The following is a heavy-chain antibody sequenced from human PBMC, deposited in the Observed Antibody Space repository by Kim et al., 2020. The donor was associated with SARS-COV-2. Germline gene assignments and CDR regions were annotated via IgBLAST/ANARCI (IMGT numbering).Heavy chain of an antibody. CDR3: ARVSITIIDVAPNWGAFDS. CDR1: GFTFSSYG. V-gene: IGHV3-33*08. Sequence: GGSLRLSCAASGFTFSSYGMHWVRQAPGKGLEWVAGICNVGSNKYYADSVKGRFTISRDNSKNTLYLQMNSLRAEDTAVYYCARVSITIIDVAPNWGAFDSWGQGTMVTVSS. CDR2: ICNVGSNK. D-gene: IGHD3-22*01. J-gene: IGHJ3*02.